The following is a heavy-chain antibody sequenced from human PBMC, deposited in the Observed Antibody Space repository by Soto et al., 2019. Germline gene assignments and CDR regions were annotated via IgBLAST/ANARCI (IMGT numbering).Heavy chain of an antibody. CDR3: ARVGAARKVYYYYGMDV. Sequence: PSETLSLSCTVSGGSISSYYWSWIRQPAGKGLEWIGRIYTSGSTNYNPSLKSRVTMSVDTSKNQFSLKLSSATAADTAVYYCARVGAARKVYYYYGMDVWGQGTTVTVSS. CDR1: GGSISSYY. CDR2: IYTSGST. J-gene: IGHJ6*02. V-gene: IGHV4-4*07. D-gene: IGHD6-13*01.